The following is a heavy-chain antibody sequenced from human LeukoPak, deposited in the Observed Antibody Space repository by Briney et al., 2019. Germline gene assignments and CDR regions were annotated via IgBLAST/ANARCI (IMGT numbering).Heavy chain of an antibody. CDR2: INPNSGGT. J-gene: IGHJ4*02. CDR1: GYTFTGYY. V-gene: IGHV1-2*02. CDR3: ARDGMVRGVRIYHFDY. D-gene: IGHD3-10*01. Sequence: VASVKASCKASGYTFTGYYMHWVRQAPGQGLEWMGWINPNSGGTNYAQKFQGRVTMTRDTSISTAYMELSRLRSDDTAVYYCARDGMVRGVRIYHFDYWGQGTLVTVSS.